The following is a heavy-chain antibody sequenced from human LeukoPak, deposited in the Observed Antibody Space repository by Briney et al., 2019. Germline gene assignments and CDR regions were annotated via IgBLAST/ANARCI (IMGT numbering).Heavy chain of an antibody. D-gene: IGHD2-21*02. J-gene: IGHJ3*02. CDR3: ARADLPYCGGDCLESPTARPYVFDI. Sequence: GGSLRLSCAASGFTFSRYWMSWVRQAPGKGLEWVANIRQDGSEKHYLDSVKGRITISRDNAKNSLYLQMNSLRAEDTAVYYCARADLPYCGGDCLESPTARPYVFDIWGKGKMVPVFS. CDR2: IRQDGSEK. V-gene: IGHV3-7*01. CDR1: GFTFSRYW.